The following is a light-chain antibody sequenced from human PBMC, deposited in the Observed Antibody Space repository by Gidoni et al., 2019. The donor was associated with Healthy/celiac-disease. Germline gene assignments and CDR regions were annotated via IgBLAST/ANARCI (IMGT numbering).Light chain of an antibody. V-gene: IGKV3-15*01. Sequence: ELVMTQSPATLSVSPGERATLSCRASQSVSSNLAWYQQKPGQAPRLLIYGASTRATGIPARFSGSGSGTEFTLTISSLQSEDFAVYYCQQYNNWPPKLTFAGXTKVEIK. CDR3: QQYNNWPPKLT. CDR1: QSVSSN. J-gene: IGKJ4*01. CDR2: GAS.